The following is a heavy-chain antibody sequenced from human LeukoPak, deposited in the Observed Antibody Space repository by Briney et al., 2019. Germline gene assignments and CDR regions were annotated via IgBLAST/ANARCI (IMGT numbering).Heavy chain of an antibody. CDR3: ARDYCGGDCYVDY. V-gene: IGHV3-33*01. CDR2: LWYDGRAK. J-gene: IGHJ4*02. D-gene: IGHD2-21*02. CDR1: GFTFSSHG. Sequence: PGGPLRLSCAASGFTFSSHGMHWVRQAPGKGLEGVAVLWYDGRAKYYAESVKGRFSISRDNFKNTLYLQMNSLRAEDTAIYYCARDYCGGDCYVDYWGQGTLVTVSS.